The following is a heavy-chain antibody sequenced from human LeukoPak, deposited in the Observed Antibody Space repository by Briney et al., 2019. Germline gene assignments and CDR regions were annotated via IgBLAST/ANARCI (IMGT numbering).Heavy chain of an antibody. CDR1: GFTFNNYA. D-gene: IGHD3-22*01. V-gene: IGHV3-23*01. CDR3: AKYRASSGYSLSYFDY. Sequence: PGGSLRLSCAASGFTFNNYAMSWVRQAPGKGLEWVSTITGSSGITYYADSVKGRFTISRDNSNSTLYLQMNSLRTEDTAVYYCAKYRASSGYSLSYFDYWGQGTLVTVSS. CDR2: ITGSSGIT. J-gene: IGHJ4*02.